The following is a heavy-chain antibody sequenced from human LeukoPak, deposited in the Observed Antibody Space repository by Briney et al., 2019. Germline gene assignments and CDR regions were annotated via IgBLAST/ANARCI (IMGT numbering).Heavy chain of an antibody. V-gene: IGHV1-69*06. CDR2: IIPIFGTA. CDR3: ARTTSDYSNPLYYYYYYYMDV. CDR1: GGTFSSYA. D-gene: IGHD4-11*01. J-gene: IGHJ6*03. Sequence: GASVKVSCKASGGTFSSYAISWVRQAPGQGLEWMGGIIPIFGTANYAQKFQGRVTITADKSTSTAYMELSSLRSEDTAVYYCARTTSDYSNPLYYYYYYYMDVWGKGTTVTVSS.